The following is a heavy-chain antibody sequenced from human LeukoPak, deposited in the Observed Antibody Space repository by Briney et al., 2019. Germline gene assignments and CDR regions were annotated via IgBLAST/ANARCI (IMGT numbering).Heavy chain of an antibody. CDR1: GFTFSSYW. J-gene: IGHJ4*02. V-gene: IGHV3-23*01. CDR2: ISGSGGST. Sequence: PGGSLRLSCVVSGFTFSSYWMTWVRQAPGKGLEWVSAISGSGGSTYYADSVKGRFTISRDKSKNTLYLQMNSLRAEDTAVYYCAKDGEGYSSSWTLYYFDYWGQGTLVTVSS. CDR3: AKDGEGYSSSWTLYYFDY. D-gene: IGHD6-13*01.